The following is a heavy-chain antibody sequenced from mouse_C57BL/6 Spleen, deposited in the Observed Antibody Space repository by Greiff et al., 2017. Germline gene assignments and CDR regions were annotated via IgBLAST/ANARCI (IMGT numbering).Heavy chain of an antibody. CDR3: ARWITTVVATRGGYAMDY. Sequence: QVQLKQSGAELMKPGASVKLSCKATGYTFTGYWIEWVKQRPGHGLEWIGEILPGSGSTNYNEKFKGKATFTADTSSNTAYMQLSSLTTEDSAIYYCARWITTVVATRGGYAMDYWGQGTSVTVSS. CDR2: ILPGSGST. V-gene: IGHV1-9*01. D-gene: IGHD1-1*01. CDR1: GYTFTGYW. J-gene: IGHJ4*01.